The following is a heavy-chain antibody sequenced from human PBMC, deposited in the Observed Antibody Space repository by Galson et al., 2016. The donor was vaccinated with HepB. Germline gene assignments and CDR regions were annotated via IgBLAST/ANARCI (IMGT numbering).Heavy chain of an antibody. CDR1: GYTLSSHG. Sequence: SVKVSCKASGYTLSSHGISWVRQAPGQGLEWMGWISANNGDTYYAQNLQDRVTLTTDTSTSTAYMELRSMRSDDTAVYYCARGRDYFLDHWGQGTLVTVSS. CDR2: ISANNGDT. J-gene: IGHJ5*02. V-gene: IGHV1-18*01. D-gene: IGHD2/OR15-2a*01. CDR3: ARGRDYFLDH.